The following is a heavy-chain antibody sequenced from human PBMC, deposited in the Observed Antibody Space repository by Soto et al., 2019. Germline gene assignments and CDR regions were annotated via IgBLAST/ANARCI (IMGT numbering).Heavy chain of an antibody. CDR1: GDSVSSYTDD. Sequence: QVHLQQSGPGLVKPSQTLSLTCAISGDSVSSYTDDWNWIRQSPSRGLEWLGRTYYRSKWYNDYEVSVKSRITINPDTSKNQFSLQLNSVTPEDTAVYYCARDGNARPYCFDFWGQGTLVTVSS. CDR3: ARDGNARPYCFDF. J-gene: IGHJ4*02. V-gene: IGHV6-1*01. CDR2: TYYRSKWYN.